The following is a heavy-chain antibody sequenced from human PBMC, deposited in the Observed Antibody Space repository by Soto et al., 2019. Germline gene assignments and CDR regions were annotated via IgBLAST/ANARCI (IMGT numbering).Heavy chain of an antibody. Sequence: GESLKISCQTSGYDFSVHWIGWVRQMPGKGLEWVGIIYPGDSDARYSPSFQGHVVISVDKAINTAYLQWSGLQASDSAIYYCARATTISTYRYYYFGAWGQVTLVTVSS. D-gene: IGHD1-26*01. J-gene: IGHJ5*02. CDR2: IYPGDSDA. CDR3: ARATTISTYRYYYFGA. V-gene: IGHV5-51*01. CDR1: GYDFSVHW.